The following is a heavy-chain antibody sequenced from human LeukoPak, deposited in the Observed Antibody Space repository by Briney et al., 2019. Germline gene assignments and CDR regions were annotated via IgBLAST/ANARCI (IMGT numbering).Heavy chain of an antibody. Sequence: GGSLRLSCAASGFTFRTSGMNWVRQAPGKGLEWVSYISSSGTTISYAQSVKGRFTITRDNSKNTLYLQMNSLRAEDTAVYYCARDHHDYGSDWGQGTLVTVSS. CDR3: ARDHHDYGSD. V-gene: IGHV3-48*01. D-gene: IGHD4-17*01. CDR2: ISSSGTTI. J-gene: IGHJ4*02. CDR1: GFTFRTSG.